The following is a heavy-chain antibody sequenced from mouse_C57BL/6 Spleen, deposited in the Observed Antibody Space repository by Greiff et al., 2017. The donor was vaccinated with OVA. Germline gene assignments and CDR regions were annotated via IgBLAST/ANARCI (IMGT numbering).Heavy chain of an antibody. D-gene: IGHD1-1*01. Sequence: EVMLVESGGGLVKPGGSLKLSCAASGFTFSDYGMHWVRQAPEKGLEWVAYISTGSSTIYYKDTVKGRFTISRDNAKNTLFLQMTSLRSEATAMYYCARDDYGLGYWGQGTTLTVSS. CDR3: ARDDYGLGY. CDR2: ISTGSSTI. V-gene: IGHV5-17*01. CDR1: GFTFSDYG. J-gene: IGHJ2*01.